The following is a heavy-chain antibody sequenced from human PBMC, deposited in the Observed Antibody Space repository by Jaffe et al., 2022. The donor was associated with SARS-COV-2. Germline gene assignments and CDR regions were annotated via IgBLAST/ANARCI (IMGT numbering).Heavy chain of an antibody. V-gene: IGHV3-49*05. J-gene: IGHJ6*02. CDR3: TRDLAWGVVVPAATDYYGMDV. Sequence: EVQLVESGGGLVKPGRSLRLSCTASGFTFGDYAMSWFRQAPGKGLEWVGFIRSKAYGGTTEYAASVKGRFTISRDDSKSIAYLQMNSLKTEDTAVYYCTRDLAWGVVVPAATDYYGMDVWGQGTTVTVSS. CDR2: IRSKAYGGTT. CDR1: GFTFGDYA. D-gene: IGHD2-2*01.